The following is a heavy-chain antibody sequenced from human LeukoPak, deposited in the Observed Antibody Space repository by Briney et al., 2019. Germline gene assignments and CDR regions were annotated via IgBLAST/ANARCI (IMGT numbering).Heavy chain of an antibody. CDR2: IYYSGST. V-gene: IGHV4-31*03. Sequence: SETLSLTCTVSGGSISSGGYYWSWIRQHPGKGLEWIGYIYYSGSTYYNPSLKSRVTISVDTSKNQFSLKLSSVTAADTAVYYCARGRSVTLAAAGTRRFDPWGQGTLVTVSS. CDR3: ARGRSVTLAAAGTRRFDP. J-gene: IGHJ5*02. CDR1: GGSISSGGYY. D-gene: IGHD6-13*01.